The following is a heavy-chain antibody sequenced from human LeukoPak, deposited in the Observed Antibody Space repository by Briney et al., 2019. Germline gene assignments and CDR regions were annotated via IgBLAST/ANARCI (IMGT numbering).Heavy chain of an antibody. CDR1: GFTFSSYA. Sequence: PVGSLRLSCAASGFTFSSYAMHWVRQAPGKGLEYVSAISSNGGSTYYANSVKGRFTISRDNSKNTLYLQMGSLRAEDMAVYYCARDQKASDTDVDTAMVDDAFDIWGQGTMVTVSS. CDR2: ISSNGGST. CDR3: ARDQKASDTDVDTAMVDDAFDI. V-gene: IGHV3-64*01. D-gene: IGHD5-18*01. J-gene: IGHJ3*02.